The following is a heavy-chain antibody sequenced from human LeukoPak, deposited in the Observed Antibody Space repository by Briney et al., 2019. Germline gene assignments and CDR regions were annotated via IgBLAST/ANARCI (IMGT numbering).Heavy chain of an antibody. V-gene: IGHV1-2*02. Sequence: RASVKVSCKASGYTFIDYYMNWVRQAPGQGLELMGWINTNTGETNYAQKFQGRVTMTRDTSISTVYMELTSLTSDDTAVYYCARWGGVQFDPWGQGTLVTVSS. D-gene: IGHD2-8*01. CDR2: INTNTGET. CDR3: ARWGGVQFDP. CDR1: GYTFIDYY. J-gene: IGHJ5*02.